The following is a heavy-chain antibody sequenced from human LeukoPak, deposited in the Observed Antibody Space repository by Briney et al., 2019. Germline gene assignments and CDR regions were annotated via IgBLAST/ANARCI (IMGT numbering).Heavy chain of an antibody. D-gene: IGHD3-22*01. Sequence: GGSLSLSCAASGFTFSSYAMSWVRQAPGKGLEWVSAISGSGGSTYYADSVKGRFTISRDNSKNTLYLQMNSLRAEDTAVYYCATSGTYYYDSSGYYPEGYWGQGTLVTVSS. CDR3: ATSGTYYYDSSGYYPEGY. CDR1: GFTFSSYA. J-gene: IGHJ4*02. V-gene: IGHV3-23*01. CDR2: ISGSGGST.